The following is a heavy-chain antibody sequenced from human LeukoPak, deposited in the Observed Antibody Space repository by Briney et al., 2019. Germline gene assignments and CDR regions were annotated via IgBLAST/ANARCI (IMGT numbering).Heavy chain of an antibody. CDR3: ATREHHVLRTPGDY. V-gene: IGHV4-39*01. J-gene: IGHJ4*02. Sequence: SETLSLTCTVSGGSITISDYYWGWLRLPPGKGLEWIGTISHTGTTYYSPSLQSRVTISVDKSKNQFSLKLSSVTAADTAVYYCATREHHVLRTPGDYWGQGTLVTVSS. CDR1: GGSITISDYY. D-gene: IGHD6-6*01. CDR2: ISHTGTT.